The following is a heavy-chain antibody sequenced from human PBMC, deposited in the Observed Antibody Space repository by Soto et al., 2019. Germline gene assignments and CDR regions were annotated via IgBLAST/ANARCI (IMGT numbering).Heavy chain of an antibody. CDR3: ATQRGGGGY. V-gene: IGHV3-53*01. Sequence: EVQLVESGGGLIQPGGSLRLSCAVSGFTVSNHYMSWVRQAPGKGLEGVSVIYSGGYTAYGDSVKGRFTISRDNSKNNIHHQMNGRGAGARAVFYCATQRGGGGYWGQGTLVTVSS. CDR1: GFTVSNHY. J-gene: IGHJ4*02. D-gene: IGHD6-25*01. CDR2: IYSGGYT.